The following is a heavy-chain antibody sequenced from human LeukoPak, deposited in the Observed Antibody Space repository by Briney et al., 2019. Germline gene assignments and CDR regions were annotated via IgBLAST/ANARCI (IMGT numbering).Heavy chain of an antibody. J-gene: IGHJ4*02. CDR1: GFTFSFYW. V-gene: IGHV3-7*01. Sequence: PGRSLRLSCAASGFTFSFYWMSWVRQAPGKGPEWVANIKQDGSEIYYVDSVKGRFTISRDNAKNSLDLQMRSLRAEDTAVYYCARGLGVTPNPFDYWGQGTLVTVSS. CDR2: IKQDGSEI. D-gene: IGHD4-11*01. CDR3: ARGLGVTPNPFDY.